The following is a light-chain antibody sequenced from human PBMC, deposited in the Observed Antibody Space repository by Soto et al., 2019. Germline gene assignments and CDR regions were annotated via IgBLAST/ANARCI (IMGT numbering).Light chain of an antibody. V-gene: IGLV2-14*01. CDR3: SSYTSSITLV. J-gene: IGLJ2*01. CDR2: DVN. Sequence: QSALTQPASVSGSPGQSITISCTGTSSDVGGYNYVSWYQQHPGKAPKLMIYDVNNRPSGVSKRFSGSKSGNTASLTISGLQAEDEGDYYCSSYTSSITLVFGGGTKVTVL. CDR1: SSDVGGYNY.